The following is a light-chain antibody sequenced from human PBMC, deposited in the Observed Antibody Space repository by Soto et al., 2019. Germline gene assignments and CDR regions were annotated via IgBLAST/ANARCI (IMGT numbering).Light chain of an antibody. CDR1: QSVSSSS. CDR3: HQYGRSPPWT. J-gene: IGKJ1*01. Sequence: EIVLTQSPGTLSLSPGERATLSCRASQSVSSSSLAWYQQKPGQAPRLLIYGASSRATGIPDRFSVSGSGTDFSLTISRLEPEDFAVYYCHQYGRSPPWTFGQGTKVEIK. CDR2: GAS. V-gene: IGKV3-20*01.